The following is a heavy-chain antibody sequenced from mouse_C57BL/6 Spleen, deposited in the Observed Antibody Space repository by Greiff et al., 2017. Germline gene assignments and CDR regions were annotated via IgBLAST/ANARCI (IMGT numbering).Heavy chain of an antibody. D-gene: IGHD2-5*01. Sequence: QVQLQQSGAELVKPGASVKLSCKASGYTFTEYTIHWVKQRSGQGLEWIGWFYPGSGSIKYNEKFKDKATLTADKSSSTVYMELSRLTSEDSAVYFCARHEDRAYYSNSAGFAYGGQGTLVTVSA. V-gene: IGHV1-62-2*01. CDR1: GYTFTEYT. CDR2: FYPGSGSI. CDR3: ARHEDRAYYSNSAGFAY. J-gene: IGHJ3*01.